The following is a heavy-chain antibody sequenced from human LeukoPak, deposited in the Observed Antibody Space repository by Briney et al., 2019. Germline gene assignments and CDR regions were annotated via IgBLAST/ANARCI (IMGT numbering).Heavy chain of an antibody. Sequence: ASVKVSCKAFGYTFTSNYMHWVRQAPGQGPEWMGVISPSGGSTTYAQKFQGRVTMTTDTSTSTAYMELRSLRSDDTAVYYCARSGATVWSLDAFDIWGQGTMVTVSS. CDR1: GYTFTSNY. D-gene: IGHD3-3*01. CDR2: ISPSGGST. J-gene: IGHJ3*02. CDR3: ARSGATVWSLDAFDI. V-gene: IGHV1-46*01.